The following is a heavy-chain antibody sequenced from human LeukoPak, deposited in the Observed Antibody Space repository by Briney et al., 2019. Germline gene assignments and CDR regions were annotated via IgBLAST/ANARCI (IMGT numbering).Heavy chain of an antibody. CDR3: ARGNHYYDSSGYDY. CDR1: GGSISSYY. J-gene: IGHJ4*02. Sequence: PSETLSLTCTVSGGSISSYYWGWIRQPPGKGLEWIGYIYYSGSTNYNPSLKSRVTISVDTSKNQFSLKLSSVTAADTAVYYCARGNHYYDSSGYDYWGQGTLVTVSS. D-gene: IGHD3-22*01. CDR2: IYYSGST. V-gene: IGHV4-59*01.